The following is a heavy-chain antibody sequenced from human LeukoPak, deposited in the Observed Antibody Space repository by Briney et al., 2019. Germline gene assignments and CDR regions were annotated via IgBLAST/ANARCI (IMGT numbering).Heavy chain of an antibody. V-gene: IGHV3-7*01. D-gene: IGHD3-16*01. Sequence: WGSLRLSGVASGSTFSSIWMSWVRQAPGKGLEWVGNIQPDGSEQYPVDSVKGRFTISRDNARNSLYLQMNSLRVEDTAVYYCAGQHYARFDPWGQGTLVTVSS. CDR2: IQPDGSEQ. J-gene: IGHJ5*02. CDR3: AGQHYARFDP. CDR1: GSTFSSIW.